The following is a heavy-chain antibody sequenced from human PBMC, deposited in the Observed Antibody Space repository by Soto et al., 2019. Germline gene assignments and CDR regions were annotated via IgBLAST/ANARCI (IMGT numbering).Heavy chain of an antibody. CDR1: GFTFSGFP. CDR2: FGGGAGRT. Sequence: GGSLRLSCAASGFTFSGFPMSWVRQAPGKGLEWVSGFGGGAGRTFYADSVKGRCTISRDTSKDTLFLQLNSLTAEDTGVYYCAKSRSSFFYYGLDVWGQGTTVTVSS. J-gene: IGHJ6*02. D-gene: IGHD3-10*01. V-gene: IGHV3-23*01. CDR3: AKSRSSFFYYGLDV.